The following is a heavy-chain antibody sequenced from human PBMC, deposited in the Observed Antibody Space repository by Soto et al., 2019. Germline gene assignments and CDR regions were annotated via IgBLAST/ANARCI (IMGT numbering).Heavy chain of an antibody. D-gene: IGHD5-12*01. Sequence: EVQLLQSGGGLVQPGGSLRLSCTASGFIYSIYAMAWVRQAPGKGLEWVSAISGSGGETYYADSVKGRFTISRDNSKNTVYLQMTNLRAEDTAVYYCAKEIAVAVATPPEYWGQGILVTVSS. CDR2: ISGSGGET. CDR1: GFIYSIYA. V-gene: IGHV3-23*01. CDR3: AKEIAVAVATPPEY. J-gene: IGHJ4*02.